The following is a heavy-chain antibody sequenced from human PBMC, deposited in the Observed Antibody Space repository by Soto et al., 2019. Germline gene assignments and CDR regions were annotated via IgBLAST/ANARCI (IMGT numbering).Heavy chain of an antibody. D-gene: IGHD6-13*01. Sequence: EVQLLESGGGLVQPGGSLRLSCAASGFTFSTYAMTWVRQAPGKRLEWVSIISGSGGSTYYADSVKGRFIISRDNSKNTLDLQMNSLRAEDTAVYYCAKTPSPHAAAGRGGGGYFDYWGQGNLVNVSS. J-gene: IGHJ4*02. CDR3: AKTPSPHAAAGRGGGGYFDY. CDR1: GFTFSTYA. V-gene: IGHV3-23*01. CDR2: ISGSGGST.